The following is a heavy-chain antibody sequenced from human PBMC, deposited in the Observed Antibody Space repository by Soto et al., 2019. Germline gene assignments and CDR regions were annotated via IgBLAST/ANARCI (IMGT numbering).Heavy chain of an antibody. Sequence: SVKVSCKASGGTFSSYTISWVRQAPGQGLEWMGRIIPILGIANYAQKFQGRVTITADKSTSTAYMELSSLRSEDTAVYYCARDSSITGIVGGYWGQGTLVTVSS. D-gene: IGHD1-20*01. CDR3: ARDSSITGIVGGY. CDR1: GGTFSSYT. CDR2: IIPILGIA. J-gene: IGHJ4*02. V-gene: IGHV1-69*04.